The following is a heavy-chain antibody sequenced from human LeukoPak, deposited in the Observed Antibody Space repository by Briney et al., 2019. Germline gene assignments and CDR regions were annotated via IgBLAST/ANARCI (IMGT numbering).Heavy chain of an antibody. V-gene: IGHV3-21*01. D-gene: IGHD4-17*01. J-gene: IGHJ5*02. CDR1: GFTFSTYT. CDR2: ISSHSSYI. CDR3: ARFYGDYASSWFDP. Sequence: GGSLRLSCAASGFTFSTYTMNWVRRAPGQGLEWVSSISSHSSYIYYTDSVKGRFTISRDNAKNSLYLQMNRLRAEDTAVYYCARFYGDYASSWFDPWGQGTLVTVSS.